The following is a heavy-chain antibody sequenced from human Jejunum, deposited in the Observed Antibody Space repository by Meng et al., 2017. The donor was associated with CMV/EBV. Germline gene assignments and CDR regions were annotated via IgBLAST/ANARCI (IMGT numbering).Heavy chain of an antibody. CDR2: IIPILGIA. CDR3: AREGPGGMATTPYFDY. Sequence: QVQVGQAGAGGKKPGSSGKVSCKASGGTFSSYAISWGRQAPGQGLEWMGGIIPILGIANYAQKFQGRVTITADKSTSTAYMELSSLRSEDTAVYYCAREGPGGMATTPYFDYWGQGTLVTVSS. J-gene: IGHJ4*02. CDR1: GGTFSSYA. D-gene: IGHD5-24*01. V-gene: IGHV1-69*10.